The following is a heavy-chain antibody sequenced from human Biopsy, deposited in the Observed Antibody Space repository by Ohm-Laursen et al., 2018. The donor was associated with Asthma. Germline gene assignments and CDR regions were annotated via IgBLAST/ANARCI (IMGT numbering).Heavy chain of an antibody. Sequence: SLRLSCTASGFVFRSHAMHWVRQAPGKGLEWVAVVSYDGGVAHYADSMKGRFTISRDNAKSTLYLQMNRLRTDDTAVYYCAKRRGYSDLTDFDHWGQGALVTVSS. CDR2: VSYDGGVA. J-gene: IGHJ4*02. CDR1: GFVFRSHA. V-gene: IGHV3-30*18. CDR3: AKRRGYSDLTDFDH. D-gene: IGHD3-3*01.